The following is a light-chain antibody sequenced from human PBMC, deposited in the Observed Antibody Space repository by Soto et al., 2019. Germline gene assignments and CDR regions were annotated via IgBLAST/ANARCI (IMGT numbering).Light chain of an antibody. J-gene: IGLJ1*01. V-gene: IGLV2-11*01. CDR3: CSYAGSYTHYV. CDR2: AVT. Sequence: HSALPQPRSVSGSPGQSVTISCTGTSSDVGGYNYVSWYQQYPGKAPKVMIYAVTKRPSGVPDRISGSKSGNTASLTISGLQAEDEADYYCCSYAGSYTHYVFGTGTKVTVL. CDR1: SSDVGGYNY.